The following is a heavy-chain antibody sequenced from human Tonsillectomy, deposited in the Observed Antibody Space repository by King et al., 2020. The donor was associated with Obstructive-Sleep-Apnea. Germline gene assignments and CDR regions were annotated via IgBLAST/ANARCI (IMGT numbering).Heavy chain of an antibody. V-gene: IGHV4-39*07. CDR2: IYYSGST. Sequence: QLQESGPGLVKPSETLSLTCTVSGGSISSSSYYWGWIRQPPGKGLEWIGSIYYSGSTYYNPSRKSRVTISVDTSKNQFSLKLSSVTAADTAVYYCARVKTGSGSYYFDYWGQGTLVTVSS. CDR3: ARVKTGSGSYYFDY. CDR1: GGSISSSSYY. D-gene: IGHD3-10*01. J-gene: IGHJ4*02.